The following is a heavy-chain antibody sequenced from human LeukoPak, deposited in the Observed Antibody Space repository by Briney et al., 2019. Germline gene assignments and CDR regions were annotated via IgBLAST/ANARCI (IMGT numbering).Heavy chain of an antibody. CDR1: GGSFSGYY. CDR2: INHSGST. Sequence: SETLSLTCAVYGGSFSGYYWSWIRQPPGKGREWIGEINHSGSTNYNPSLKSRVTISVDTSKNQFSLKLSSVTAADTAVYYCARAGDVRYFDYWGQGTLVTVSS. CDR3: ARAGDVRYFDY. J-gene: IGHJ4*02. V-gene: IGHV4-34*01. D-gene: IGHD5-24*01.